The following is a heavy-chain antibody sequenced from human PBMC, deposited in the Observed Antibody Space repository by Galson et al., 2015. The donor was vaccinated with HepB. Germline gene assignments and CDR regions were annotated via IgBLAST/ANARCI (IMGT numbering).Heavy chain of an antibody. CDR2: ISGSGGST. Sequence: SLRLSCAASGFTFSSYAMSWVRQAPGKGLEWVSAISGSGGSTYYADSVKGRFTISRDNSKNTLYLQMNSLRAEDTAVYYCAKDYGSGSDYYYYGMDVWGQGTTVTVSS. CDR3: AKDYGSGSDYYYYGMDV. V-gene: IGHV3-23*01. CDR1: GFTFSSYA. D-gene: IGHD3-10*01. J-gene: IGHJ6*02.